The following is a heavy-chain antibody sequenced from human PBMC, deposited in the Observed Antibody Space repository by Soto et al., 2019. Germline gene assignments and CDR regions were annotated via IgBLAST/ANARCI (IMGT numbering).Heavy chain of an antibody. CDR2: ISSSSSYT. Sequence: GGSLRLSCAASGFTFSDYYMSWIRQAPGKGLEWVSYISSSSSYTNYADSVKGRFTISRDNAKNSLYLQMNSLRAEDTAVYYSTKWGWTTVTKGIDYWGQGTLVTVSS. CDR1: GFTFSDYY. V-gene: IGHV3-11*03. D-gene: IGHD4-17*01. J-gene: IGHJ4*02. CDR3: TKWGWTTVTKGIDY.